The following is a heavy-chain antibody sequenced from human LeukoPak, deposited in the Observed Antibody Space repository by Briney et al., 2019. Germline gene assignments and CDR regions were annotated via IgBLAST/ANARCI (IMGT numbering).Heavy chain of an antibody. J-gene: IGHJ4*02. V-gene: IGHV3-48*02. Sequence: PGRSLRLSCAASGFTFSRYSMNWVRQAPGNGVEWISYISPSSTSIHYADSVKGRFTISRDNAKNSLYLQMNRLRDEDTAVYYCARAAYNSSPDYWGQGTLVTVSP. CDR1: GFTFSRYS. CDR3: ARAAYNSSPDY. CDR2: ISPSSTSI. D-gene: IGHD6-13*01.